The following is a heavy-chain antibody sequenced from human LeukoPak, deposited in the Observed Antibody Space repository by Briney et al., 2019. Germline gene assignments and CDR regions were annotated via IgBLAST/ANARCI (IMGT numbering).Heavy chain of an antibody. V-gene: IGHV4-59*01. D-gene: IGHD3-10*01. CDR2: IYYSGST. J-gene: IGHJ3*02. CDR1: GGSISSYY. CDR3: ARDGRITMVRGVIPPWAFDI. Sequence: SETPSLTCTVSGGSISSYYWSWIRQPPGKGLEWIGYIYYSGSTNYNPSLKSRVTISVDTSKNQFSLKLSSVTAADTAVYYCARDGRITMVRGVIPPWAFDIWGQGAMVTVSS.